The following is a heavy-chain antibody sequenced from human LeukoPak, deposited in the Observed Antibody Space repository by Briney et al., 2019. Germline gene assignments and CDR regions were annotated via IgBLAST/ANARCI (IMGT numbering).Heavy chain of an antibody. V-gene: IGHV1-2*02. D-gene: IGHD3-9*01. Sequence: ASVKVFCKASGYTFTGYYMHWVRQAPGQGLEWMGWINPNSGGTNYAQKFQGRVTMTRDTSISTAYMELSRLRSDDTAVYYCARAYDILTGYYSYDYYYMDVWGKGTTVTVSS. CDR3: ARAYDILTGYYSYDYYYMDV. CDR1: GYTFTGYY. J-gene: IGHJ6*03. CDR2: INPNSGGT.